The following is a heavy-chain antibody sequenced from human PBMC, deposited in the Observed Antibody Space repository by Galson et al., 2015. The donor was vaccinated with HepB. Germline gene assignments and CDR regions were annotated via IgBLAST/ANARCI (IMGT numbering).Heavy chain of an antibody. J-gene: IGHJ4*02. V-gene: IGHV1-18*01. CDR2: ISLYSANT. CDR1: GYTFTSYG. CDR3: ARARYYTSPPDY. Sequence: SVKVSCKASGYTFTSYGITWVRQAPGQGLEWMGWISLYSANTNYAQKVQGRVTLTTDTSTSTAYMALSSLTSDDTAVYYCARARYYTSPPDYWGQGTLVTVSS. D-gene: IGHD3-3*01.